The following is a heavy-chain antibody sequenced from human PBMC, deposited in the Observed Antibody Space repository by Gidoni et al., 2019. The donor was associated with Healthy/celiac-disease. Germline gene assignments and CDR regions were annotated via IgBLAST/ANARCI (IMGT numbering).Heavy chain of an antibody. V-gene: IGHV4-59*01. Sequence: QVQLQESGPGLVKPSETLSLTCTVSGASISSYYWSWHRQPPGKGLEWIGYIYYSGRTNYNPSLKSRVTISVDTSKNQFSLKLSSVTAADTAVYYCARQIAVAGTPFDYWGQGTLVTVSS. J-gene: IGHJ4*02. CDR1: GASISSYY. D-gene: IGHD6-19*01. CDR2: IYYSGRT. CDR3: ARQIAVAGTPFDY.